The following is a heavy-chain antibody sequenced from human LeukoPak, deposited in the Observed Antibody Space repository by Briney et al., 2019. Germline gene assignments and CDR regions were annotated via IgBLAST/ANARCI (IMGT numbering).Heavy chain of an antibody. V-gene: IGHV6-1*01. Sequence: SQTLSLTCAISGDSVSSNSAAWNWIRQSPSRGLEWLGRTYYRSKLYNDYAVSVKSRITINPDTSKNQFSLQLNSVTPEDTAVYYCARVGSGPYYHYYGMDVWGQGTTVTVSS. CDR1: GDSVSSNSAA. CDR3: ARVGSGPYYHYYGMDV. D-gene: IGHD3-10*01. J-gene: IGHJ6*02. CDR2: TYYRSKLYN.